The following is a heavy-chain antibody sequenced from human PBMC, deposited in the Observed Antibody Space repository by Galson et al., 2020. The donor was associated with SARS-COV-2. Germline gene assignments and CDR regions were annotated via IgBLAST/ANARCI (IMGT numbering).Heavy chain of an antibody. CDR2: IGTAGDT. CDR3: ARGDGYNFFDFDY. CDR1: GFTFSSYD. J-gene: IGHJ4*02. D-gene: IGHD5-12*01. Sequence: GESLKISCAASGFTFSSYDMHWVRQATGKGLEWVSAIGTAGDTYYPGSVKGRFTISRENAKNSLYLQMNGLRAGDTAVYYCARGDGYNFFDFDYWGQGTLVTVSS. V-gene: IGHV3-13*01.